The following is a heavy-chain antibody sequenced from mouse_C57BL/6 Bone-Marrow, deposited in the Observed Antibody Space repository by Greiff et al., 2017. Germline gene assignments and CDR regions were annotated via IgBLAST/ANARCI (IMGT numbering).Heavy chain of an antibody. CDR3: ARRERGSYWYFDV. Sequence: EVKLVESGGGLVQPGESLTLSCESNEYEFPSHDMSWVRKTPEKRLELVAAINSDGGSTYYPDTMERRFIISRDNTKKTLYLQMSSLRSEDTALYYCARRERGSYWYFDVWGTGTTVTVSS. CDR2: INSDGGST. V-gene: IGHV5-2*01. CDR1: EYEFPSHD. J-gene: IGHJ1*03.